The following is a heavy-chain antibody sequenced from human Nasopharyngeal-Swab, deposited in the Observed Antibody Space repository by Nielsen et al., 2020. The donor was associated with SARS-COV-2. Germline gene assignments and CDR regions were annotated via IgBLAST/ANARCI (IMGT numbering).Heavy chain of an antibody. D-gene: IGHD3-22*01. CDR3: ATSYYYDSSGPMGVLDY. V-gene: IGHV3-30*03. CDR2: ISHDGNNK. CDR1: GFTFSSYG. Sequence: GESLKISCAASGFTFSSYGMHWVRQAPGKGLEWVASISHDGNNKYYADSVKGRFTISRDNSKNTLYLQMNSLRAEDTAVYYCATSYYYDSSGPMGVLDYWGQGTLVTVSS. J-gene: IGHJ4*02.